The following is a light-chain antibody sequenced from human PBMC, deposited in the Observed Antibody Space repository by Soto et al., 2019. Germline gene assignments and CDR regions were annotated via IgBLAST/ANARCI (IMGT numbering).Light chain of an antibody. CDR2: GNS. J-gene: IGLJ2*01. V-gene: IGLV1-40*01. CDR3: QSYDSSLSGVV. Sequence: QSVLTQPPSVSGAPGQRVTISCTGSSSNIGAGHDVHWYQQVPGTAPKLLIYGNSNRAPGVPDRFSGSKSGTSASLAITGLQAEYEADYYCQSYDSSLSGVVFGGGTKLTVL. CDR1: SSNIGAGHD.